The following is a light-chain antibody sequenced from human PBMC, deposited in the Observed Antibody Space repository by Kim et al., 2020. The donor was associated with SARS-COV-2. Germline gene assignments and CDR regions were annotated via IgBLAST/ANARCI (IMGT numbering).Light chain of an antibody. CDR1: SSDVGAYNY. CDR2: DVT. J-gene: IGLJ1*01. V-gene: IGLV2-14*01. CDR3: SSYTSSSTGV. Sequence: QSALTQPASVSGSPGQSITISCAGTSSDVGAYNYVSWYQQYPGKAPKLMIYDVTKRPSGVSNRFSGSKSGNTASLTISGLQAEYEADYYCSSYTSSSTGVFGTGTKVTVL.